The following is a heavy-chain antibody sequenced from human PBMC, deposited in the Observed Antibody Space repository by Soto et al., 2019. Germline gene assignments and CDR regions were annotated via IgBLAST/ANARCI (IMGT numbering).Heavy chain of an antibody. V-gene: IGHV3-53*01. J-gene: IGHJ4*02. CDR2: IYGGGTT. D-gene: IGHD6-19*01. CDR1: GFAVSSKY. Sequence: EVQLVESGGGLIQPGGSLRLSCAASGFAVSSKYMTWVRQAPGKGLEWVSVIYGGGTTYYADSVKGRFTISRATSKNTLYLQMNSPRAEDTAVYYCVQTTGWPGFAFWGQGTRVTVSS. CDR3: VQTTGWPGFAF.